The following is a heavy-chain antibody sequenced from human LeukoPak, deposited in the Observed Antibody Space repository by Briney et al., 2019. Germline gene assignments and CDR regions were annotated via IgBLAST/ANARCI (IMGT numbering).Heavy chain of an antibody. V-gene: IGHV4-4*07. CDR1: GGSISSYY. J-gene: IGHJ5*02. Sequence: SETLSLTCTVSGGSISSYYWSWIRQPAGKGLEWIGRIYTSGSTNYNPSLKSRVTMSVDTSKNQFSLKLSPVTAADTAVYYCARDLNSSGWFGGFDPWGQGTLVTVSS. CDR3: ARDLNSSGWFGGFDP. CDR2: IYTSGST. D-gene: IGHD6-19*01.